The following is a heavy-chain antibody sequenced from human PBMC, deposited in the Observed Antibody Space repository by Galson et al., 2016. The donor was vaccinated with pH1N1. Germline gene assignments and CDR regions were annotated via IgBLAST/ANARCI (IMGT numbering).Heavy chain of an antibody. Sequence: SLRLSCAASGFPFSSYAMHWVRQAPGKGLAWVAVVSYDGKNKYLADSVKGRFTISRDNSKNTVYLQMNSLGPDATAVYYCARVFEEYFLYGMDVWGQGTTVTVSS. V-gene: IGHV3-30*04. D-gene: IGHD2/OR15-2a*01. CDR2: VSYDGKNK. CDR3: ARVFEEYFLYGMDV. J-gene: IGHJ6*02. CDR1: GFPFSSYA.